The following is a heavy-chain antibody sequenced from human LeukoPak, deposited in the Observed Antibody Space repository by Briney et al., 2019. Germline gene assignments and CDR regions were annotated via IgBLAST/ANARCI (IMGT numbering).Heavy chain of an antibody. V-gene: IGHV3-30*03. CDR3: ARDRDTSMVHDAFDI. CDR2: ISYAGNNK. Sequence: GGSLRLSCAVSGFPISSLGMHGFGQAPGKGLEWVAVISYAGNNKYYADSVKGRFTISRDNSKNTLYLQMTSLRAEDTAVYYCARDRDTSMVHDAFDIWGQGTMVTVSS. CDR1: GFPISSLG. D-gene: IGHD5-18*01. J-gene: IGHJ3*02.